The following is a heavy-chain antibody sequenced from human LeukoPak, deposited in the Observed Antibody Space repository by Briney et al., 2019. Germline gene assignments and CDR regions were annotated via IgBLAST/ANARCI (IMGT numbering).Heavy chain of an antibody. V-gene: IGHV3-30*02. Sequence: PGGSLRLSCAASGFTFSSCGMHWVRQAHGKGLEWVAFIPYEGSDKYYADFVKGRFTISRDNSKNTLYLQMNSLRVDDTAVYYCAKDRSPSNWNYYFDSWGQGTLVTVSS. CDR3: AKDRSPSNWNYYFDS. CDR1: GFTFSSCG. J-gene: IGHJ4*02. D-gene: IGHD1-7*01. CDR2: IPYEGSDK.